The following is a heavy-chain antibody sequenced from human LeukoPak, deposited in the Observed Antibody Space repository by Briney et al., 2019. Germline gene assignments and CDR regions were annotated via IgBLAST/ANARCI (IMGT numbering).Heavy chain of an antibody. D-gene: IGHD2-2*01. V-gene: IGHV3-48*03. J-gene: IGHJ6*04. CDR3: ARGLYCSSTSCPGWGMDV. CDR1: GFTFSSYE. CDR2: ISSSGSTI. Sequence: GGSLRLSRAASGFTFSSYEMNWVRQAPGKGLEWVSYISSSGSTIYYADSVKGRFTISRDNAKNSLYLQMNSLRAEDTAVYYCARGLYCSSTSCPGWGMDVWGKGTTVTVSS.